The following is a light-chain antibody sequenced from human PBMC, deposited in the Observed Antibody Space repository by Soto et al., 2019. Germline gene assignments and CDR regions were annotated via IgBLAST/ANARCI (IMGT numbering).Light chain of an antibody. V-gene: IGKV3-15*01. Sequence: EIVMTQSPATLSVSPGESATLSCRASQSVSSDLAWYQQNPGQAPRLLIYGASTRATGIPARFSGSGSGTEFTLTISSLQSEDFAVYYCQQYNNWPPLTFGGGTKVDIK. CDR2: GAS. CDR1: QSVSSD. J-gene: IGKJ4*01. CDR3: QQYNNWPPLT.